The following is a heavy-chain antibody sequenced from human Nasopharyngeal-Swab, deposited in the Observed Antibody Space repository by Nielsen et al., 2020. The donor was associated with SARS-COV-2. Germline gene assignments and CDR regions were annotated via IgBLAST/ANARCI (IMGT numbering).Heavy chain of an antibody. CDR1: GFTFSDSA. D-gene: IGHD2-15*01. CDR2: IRSKGNNYAT. Sequence: GESLKISCAASGFTFSDSAIHWVRQSSGKGLEWVRRIRSKGNNYATAYAASVKGRFTIFRDDPTNTAFLQMNSLKTEDTAVYYCTRCGGGCYSGRDYWGQGTLVTVSS. V-gene: IGHV3-73*01. CDR3: TRCGGGCYSGRDY. J-gene: IGHJ4*02.